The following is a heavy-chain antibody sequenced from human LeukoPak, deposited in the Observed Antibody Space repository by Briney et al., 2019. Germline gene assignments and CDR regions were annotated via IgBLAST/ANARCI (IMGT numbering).Heavy chain of an antibody. V-gene: IGHV4-61*02. CDR3: ARVVRDGYSGYEGY. CDR2: IYTSRST. D-gene: IGHD5-12*01. CDR1: GGSISSGSYY. Sequence: SETLSLTCTVSGGSISSGSYYWSWIRQPAGKGLEWIGRIYTSRSTNYNPSLKSRVTISVDTSKNQFSLKLSSVTAADTAVYYCARVVRDGYSGYEGYWGQGTLVTVSS. J-gene: IGHJ4*02.